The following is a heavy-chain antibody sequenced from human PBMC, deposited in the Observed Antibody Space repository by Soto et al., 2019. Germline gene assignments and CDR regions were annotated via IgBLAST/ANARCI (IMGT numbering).Heavy chain of an antibody. V-gene: IGHV3-30-3*01. D-gene: IGHD2-15*01. CDR2: ISYDGSNK. J-gene: IGHJ4*02. CDR3: ARDRGGWSRPTANDY. Sequence: QVQLVESGGGVVQPGRSLRLSCAASGFTFSSYAMHWVRQAPGKGLEWVAVISYDGSNKYYADSVKGRFTISRDNSKNTLYLQMNSLRAEDTAVYYCARDRGGWSRPTANDYWGQGTLVTVSS. CDR1: GFTFSSYA.